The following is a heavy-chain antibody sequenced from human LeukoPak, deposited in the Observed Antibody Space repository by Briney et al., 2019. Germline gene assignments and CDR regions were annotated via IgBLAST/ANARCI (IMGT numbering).Heavy chain of an antibody. CDR3: VKMHYDFWSAFHI. Sequence: ASVKVSCKASGYTFTGNYMHWVRQAPGQGLEWMGWINPRSGGTNYAQKFQGRVTMTRDTSITTAYMELSRLRSDDTAVYYCVKMHYDFWSAFHIWGQGTMVTFSS. J-gene: IGHJ3*02. CDR1: GYTFTGNY. CDR2: INPRSGGT. D-gene: IGHD3-3*01. V-gene: IGHV1-2*02.